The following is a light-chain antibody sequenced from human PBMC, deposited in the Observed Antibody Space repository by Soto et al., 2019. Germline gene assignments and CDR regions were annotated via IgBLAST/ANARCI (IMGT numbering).Light chain of an antibody. CDR2: EVS. J-gene: IGLJ1*01. Sequence: QSALTQPPSASGSPGQSVTISCTGTSRDVGGYNYVSWYQQHPGKATKLMIYEVSKRPSGVPDRFSGSKSGNTASLTVSGLQAEDEADYYCSSYAGSNNYVFGTGTKVTVL. CDR1: SRDVGGYNY. V-gene: IGLV2-8*01. CDR3: SSYAGSNNYV.